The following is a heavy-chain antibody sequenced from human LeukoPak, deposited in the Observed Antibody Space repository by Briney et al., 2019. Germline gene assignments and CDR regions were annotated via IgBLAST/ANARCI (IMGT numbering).Heavy chain of an antibody. CDR2: IYYRGST. Sequence: SETLSLTCTVSGGSISSSSYYWGWIRQPPGKGLEWIGYIYYRGSTHYNPSLKSRVTISVDTSKNQFSLKLSSVTAADTAVYYCARLVGSSWYHEVLLGRDYWGQGTLVTVSS. CDR3: ARLVGSSWYHEVLLGRDY. V-gene: IGHV4-39*01. D-gene: IGHD6-13*01. J-gene: IGHJ4*02. CDR1: GGSISSSSYY.